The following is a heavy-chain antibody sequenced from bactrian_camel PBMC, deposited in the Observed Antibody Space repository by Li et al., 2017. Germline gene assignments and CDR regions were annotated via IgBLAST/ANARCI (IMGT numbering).Heavy chain of an antibody. CDR3: AKATPDCTHCYWGMGY. Sequence: HVQLVESGGGSVLAGGSLRLSCVVARYEYNSYTMGWFRLVPGKKREGVTAIDSNGVTVYADSVKDRFSISQDSAKNTLYLQLNRLKTEDMAMYYCAKATPDCTHCYWGMGYWGQGTQVTV. D-gene: IGHD3*01. CDR1: RYEYNSYT. V-gene: IGHV3S9*01. J-gene: IGHJ4*01. CDR2: IDSNGVT.